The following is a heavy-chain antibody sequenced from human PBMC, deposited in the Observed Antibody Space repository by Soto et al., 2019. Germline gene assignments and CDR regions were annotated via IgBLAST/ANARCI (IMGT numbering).Heavy chain of an antibody. V-gene: IGHV3-21*01. J-gene: IGHJ3*02. CDR3: ARDTEWLRSKAAFDI. CDR2: ISSSSSYI. D-gene: IGHD5-12*01. CDR1: GFTFSSYS. Sequence: PGGSLRLSCEASGFTFSSYSMNWVRQAPGKGLEWVSSISSSSSYIYYADSVKGRFTISRDNAKNSLYLQMNSLRAEDTAVYYCARDTEWLRSKAAFDIWGQGTMVTVSS.